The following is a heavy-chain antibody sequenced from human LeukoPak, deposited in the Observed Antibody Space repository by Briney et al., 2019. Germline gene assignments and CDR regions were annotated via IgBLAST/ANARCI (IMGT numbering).Heavy chain of an antibody. CDR2: MNPNSGNT. D-gene: IGHD3-10*01. V-gene: IGHV1-8*01. CDR1: GYTFTSYD. J-gene: IGHJ4*02. Sequence: ASVKVSCKASGYTFTSYDINWVRQATGQGPEWMGWMNPNSGNTGYAQKFQGRVTMTRNTSISTAYMELSSLRSEDTAVYYCAREYYYGSGRVYYFDYWGQGTLVTVSS. CDR3: AREYYYGSGRVYYFDY.